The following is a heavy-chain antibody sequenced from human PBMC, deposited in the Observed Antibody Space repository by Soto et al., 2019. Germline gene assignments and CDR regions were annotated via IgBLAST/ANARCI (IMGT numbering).Heavy chain of an antibody. CDR3: AKDPAPHSSSWSRSNWFDP. J-gene: IGHJ5*02. D-gene: IGHD6-13*01. CDR1: GFKFSSYG. Sequence: QVQLVESGGGVVQPGRSLRLSCAASGFKFSSYGMHWVRQAPGKGLEWVAVISYDGSKTYYADSVKGRFTISRDNSKNTRYLQVNSLRAEDTAVYSCAKDPAPHSSSWSRSNWFDPWGQGTLVTVSS. V-gene: IGHV3-30*18. CDR2: ISYDGSKT.